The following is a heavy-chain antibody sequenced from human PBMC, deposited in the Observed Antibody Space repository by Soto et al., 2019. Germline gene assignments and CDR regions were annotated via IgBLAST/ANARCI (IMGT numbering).Heavy chain of an antibody. CDR3: ARAGYCSGGSCYYSYYYYYYGMDV. CDR1: GGSFSGYY. V-gene: IGHV4-34*01. D-gene: IGHD2-15*01. J-gene: IGHJ6*02. Sequence: QVQLQQWGAGLLKPSETLSLTCAVYGGSFSGYYWSWIRQPPGKGLEWIGEINHSGSTNYNPSLKRRVTISVDTSKNQFSLKLSSVTAADTAVYYCARAGYCSGGSCYYSYYYYYYGMDVWGQGTTVTVSS. CDR2: INHSGST.